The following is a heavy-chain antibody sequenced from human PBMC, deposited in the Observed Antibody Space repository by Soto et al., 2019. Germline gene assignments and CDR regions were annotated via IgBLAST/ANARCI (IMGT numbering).Heavy chain of an antibody. D-gene: IGHD1-1*01. CDR3: AALTTSDGGRGP. CDR1: GGSISSGGHY. CDR2: NYYSGRT. J-gene: IGHJ5*02. Sequence: QVQLQESGPGLVKPSQTLSLTCSVSGGSISSGGHYWSWIRQHPGKGLEWMGYNYYSGRTDYNPSRKNRISISVETSKNQFSLQLSSVTAADPAVYYCAALTTSDGGRGPWGQGTLVTVSS. V-gene: IGHV4-31*03.